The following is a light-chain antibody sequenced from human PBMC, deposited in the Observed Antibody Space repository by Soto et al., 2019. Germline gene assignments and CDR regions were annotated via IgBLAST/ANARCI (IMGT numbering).Light chain of an antibody. CDR3: GSITRSSTSV. CDR2: AVT. CDR1: SSDVGGFEY. Sequence: QSVLSQPASVSGAPGQSITISCTWTSSDVGGFEYVSWYQHQPGKAPKLIIYAVTKRPSGVSNRFSGSKSGNTASLTISGIQAEDEGDYYCGSITRSSTSVFGTGTKVTVL. V-gene: IGLV2-14*01. J-gene: IGLJ1*01.